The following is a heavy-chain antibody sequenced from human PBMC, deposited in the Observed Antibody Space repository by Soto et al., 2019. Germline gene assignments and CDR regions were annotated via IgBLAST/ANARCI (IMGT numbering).Heavy chain of an antibody. J-gene: IGHJ6*02. CDR1: GLTSDNYA. D-gene: IGHD4-17*01. CDR2: IMWNSDTV. V-gene: IGHV3-9*02. Sequence: GGSLRLSCVVSGLTSDNYAIHWVRQPPGKGLEWVSGIMWNSDTVGYADSVKGRFIVSRDNAKNSLYLQMNSLRVEDTALYYCTRDLAPGGADVWGQGTMVTVSS. CDR3: TRDLAPGGADV.